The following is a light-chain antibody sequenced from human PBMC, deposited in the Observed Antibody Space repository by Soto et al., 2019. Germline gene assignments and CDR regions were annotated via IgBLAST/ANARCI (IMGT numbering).Light chain of an antibody. J-gene: IGKJ1*01. V-gene: IGKV3-20*01. CDR1: QSVSSSY. CDR2: GAS. CDR3: QHRT. Sequence: EIVLTQSPGTLSLSPGERATLSCRASQSVSSSYLAWYQQKPGQAPRLLIYGASSRAPGIPDRFSGSGSGTDFTLTISRLEPEDFAVDYCQHRTFGQGTKVEIK.